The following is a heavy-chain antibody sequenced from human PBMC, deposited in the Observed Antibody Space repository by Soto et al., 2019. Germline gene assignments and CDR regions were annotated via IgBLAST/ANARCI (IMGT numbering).Heavy chain of an antibody. CDR3: AQTHGWPGFDY. CDR1: GGSISSRY. Sequence: QVQLQESGPGLVKPSETMSLTCTASGGSISSRYWNWIRQPPGKGLEWIGHIYNGESTNYNPSLKIRVTISVDTSKNQFSLKLGSVTAADTAVYYCAQTHGWPGFDYWGQGILVTVSS. CDR2: IYNGEST. J-gene: IGHJ4*02. V-gene: IGHV4-59*01. D-gene: IGHD6-19*01.